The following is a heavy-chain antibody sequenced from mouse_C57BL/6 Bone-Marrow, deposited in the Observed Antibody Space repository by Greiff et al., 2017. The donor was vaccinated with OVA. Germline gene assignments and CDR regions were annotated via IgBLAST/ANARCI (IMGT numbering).Heavy chain of an antibody. V-gene: IGHV1-69*01. D-gene: IGHD2-4*01. CDR2: IDPSDSYT. CDR3: ARDYDEYFDV. J-gene: IGHJ1*03. CDR1: GYTFTSYW. Sequence: QVQLQQPGAELVMPGASVKLSCKASGYTFTSYWMHWVKQRPGQGLEWIGEIDPSDSYTNYNQKFKGKSTLTVDKSSSTAYMQLSSLTSEDSAVYDCARDYDEYFDVWGTGTTVTVSS.